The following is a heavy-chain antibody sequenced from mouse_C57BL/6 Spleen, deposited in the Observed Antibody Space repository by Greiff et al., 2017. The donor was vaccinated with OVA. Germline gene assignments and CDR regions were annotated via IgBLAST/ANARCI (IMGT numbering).Heavy chain of an antibody. J-gene: IGHJ4*01. D-gene: IGHD2-3*01. CDR1: GYAFTNYL. CDR2: INPGSGGT. Sequence: QVHVKQSGAELVRPGTSVKVSCKASGYAFTNYLIEWVKQRPGQGLEWIGVINPGSGGTNYNEKFKVKATLTADKSSSTAYMQLRSVTAEDYAVDCCARDDDYYTCYAMDYWGQGTSVTVSA. V-gene: IGHV1-54*01. CDR3: ARDDDYYTCYAMDY.